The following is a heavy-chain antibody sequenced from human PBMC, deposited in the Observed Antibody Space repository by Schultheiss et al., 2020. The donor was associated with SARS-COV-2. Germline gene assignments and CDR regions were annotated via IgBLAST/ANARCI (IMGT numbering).Heavy chain of an antibody. D-gene: IGHD3-22*01. J-gene: IGHJ5*02. V-gene: IGHV4-59*01. Sequence: SQTLSLTCTVSGGSISSYYWSWIRQPPGKGLEWIGYIYYSGSTNYNPSLKSRVTISVDTSKNQFSLKLSSVTAADTAVYYCARDLPYYYDSSGYYWLDPWGQGTLVTVSS. CDR2: IYYSGST. CDR3: ARDLPYYYDSSGYYWLDP. CDR1: GGSISSYY.